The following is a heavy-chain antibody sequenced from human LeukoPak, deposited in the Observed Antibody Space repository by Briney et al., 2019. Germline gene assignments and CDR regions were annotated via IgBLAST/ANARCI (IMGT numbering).Heavy chain of an antibody. Sequence: GGSLRLSCAASGFTFSSYAMHWVRQAPGKGLEWVAVISYDGSNKYYADSVKGRFTISRDNSKNTLYLQMNSLRAEDTAVYYCARLQGPFCGGDCYSPGTRSDYWGQGTLVTVSS. J-gene: IGHJ4*02. V-gene: IGHV3-30-3*01. CDR2: ISYDGSNK. CDR1: GFTFSSYA. D-gene: IGHD2-21*02. CDR3: ARLQGPFCGGDCYSPGTRSDY.